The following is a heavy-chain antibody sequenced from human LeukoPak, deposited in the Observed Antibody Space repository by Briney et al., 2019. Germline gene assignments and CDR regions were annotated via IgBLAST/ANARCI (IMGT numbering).Heavy chain of an antibody. CDR2: IYPGDSDT. CDR3: ARALRYFDLGY. D-gene: IGHD3-9*01. Sequence: GESLQISCKGSGYSFTNYWIAWVRQMPGKGLEFMGIIYPGDSDTRYSPSFQGQVTISADKSIGTAYLQWSSLKASDTAMYYCARALRYFDLGYWGQGTLVTVSS. CDR1: GYSFTNYW. J-gene: IGHJ4*02. V-gene: IGHV5-51*01.